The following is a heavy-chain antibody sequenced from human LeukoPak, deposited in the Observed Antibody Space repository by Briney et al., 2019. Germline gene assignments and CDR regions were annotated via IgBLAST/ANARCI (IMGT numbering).Heavy chain of an antibody. CDR2: ISGSGVTT. CDR1: GFTFSNYA. CDR3: ARVSTSGGNSFDF. J-gene: IGHJ4*02. Sequence: GGSLRLSCAAPGFTFSNYAMSWVRQAPGKGLEWVSTISGSGVTTYYADSEKGRFTISRDNSKNTLYLQMNSLRAEDTALYYCARVSTSGGNSFDFWGQGTLVTVSS. D-gene: IGHD1-14*01. V-gene: IGHV3-23*01.